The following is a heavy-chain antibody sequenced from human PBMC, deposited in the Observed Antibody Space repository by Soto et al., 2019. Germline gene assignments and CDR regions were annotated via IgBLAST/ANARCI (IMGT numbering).Heavy chain of an antibody. Sequence: PGGSLRLSCAASGFTFSSYGMHWVRQAPGKGLEWVAVISYDGSNKYYADSVKGRFTISRDNSKNTLYLQMNSLRAEDTAVYYCANSPIFGVNHDAFDIWGQGTMVTVSS. CDR2: ISYDGSNK. V-gene: IGHV3-30*18. CDR1: GFTFSSYG. CDR3: ANSPIFGVNHDAFDI. D-gene: IGHD3-3*01. J-gene: IGHJ3*02.